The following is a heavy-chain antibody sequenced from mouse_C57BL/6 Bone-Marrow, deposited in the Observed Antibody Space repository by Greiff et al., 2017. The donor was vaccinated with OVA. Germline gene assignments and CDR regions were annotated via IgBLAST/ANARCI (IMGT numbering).Heavy chain of an antibody. V-gene: IGHV1-18*01. CDR1: GYTFTDYN. CDR3: ARRGIYYYGSSYPYWYFDV. CDR2: INPNNGGT. D-gene: IGHD1-1*01. J-gene: IGHJ1*03. Sequence: EVKLMESGPELVKPGASVKIPCKASGYTFTDYNMDWVKQSHGKSLEWIGDINPNNGGTIYNQKFKGKATLTVDKSSSTAYMELRSLTSEDTAVYYCARRGIYYYGSSYPYWYFDVWGTGTTVTVSS.